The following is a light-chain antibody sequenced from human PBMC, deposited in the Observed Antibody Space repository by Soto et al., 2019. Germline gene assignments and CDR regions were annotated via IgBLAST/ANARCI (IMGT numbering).Light chain of an antibody. Sequence: DIQWTQSPSSLSASVEARVTITCRASQSISSYLNWYQQKPGKAPKLLIYAASSLQSGVPSRFSGSGSGTDFTLTISSLQPEDFATYYCQQSYSTPSITFGQGTRLEIK. CDR3: QQSYSTPSIT. J-gene: IGKJ5*01. CDR1: QSISSY. V-gene: IGKV1-39*01. CDR2: AAS.